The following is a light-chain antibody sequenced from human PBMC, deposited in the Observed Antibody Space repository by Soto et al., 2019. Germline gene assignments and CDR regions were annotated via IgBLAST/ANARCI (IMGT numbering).Light chain of an antibody. J-gene: IGKJ1*01. V-gene: IGKV3-11*01. CDR1: QSVSVY. CDR2: DAS. CDR3: HQSSNGPPWT. Sequence: EIVLTQSPATLSLYQGERSTLSCRASQSVSVYLAWFQQKPGQPPRLLIYDASKRATGIPPRFSGSGSTTDFTLTIRSLEPEDFAVYYCHQSSNGPPWTCGKG.